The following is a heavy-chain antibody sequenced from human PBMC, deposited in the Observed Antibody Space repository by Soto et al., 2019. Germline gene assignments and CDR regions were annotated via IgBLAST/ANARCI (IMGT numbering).Heavy chain of an antibody. CDR1: GGPISSGGYY. CDR2: IYYSGST. V-gene: IGHV4-31*03. J-gene: IGHJ6*02. Sequence: SETLSLTCTVSGGPISSGGYYWSWIRQHPGKGLEWIGYIYYSGSTYYNPSLKSRVTISVDTSKNQFSLKLSSVTAADTAVYYCARDDRYSYGYELGNYYGMDVWGQGTTVTVSS. CDR3: ARDDRYSYGYELGNYYGMDV. D-gene: IGHD5-18*01.